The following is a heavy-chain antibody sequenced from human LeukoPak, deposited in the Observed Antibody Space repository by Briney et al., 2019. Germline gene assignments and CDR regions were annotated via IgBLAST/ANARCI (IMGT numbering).Heavy chain of an antibody. V-gene: IGHV3-74*01. CDR3: VRDWGYDSSGYWQKYFDT. CDR2: INHDGSST. CDR1: GFTFSTFW. J-gene: IGHJ4*02. Sequence: LPGGSLRLSCAASGFTFSTFWMHWVRQAPGKGLVWVSRINHDGSSTNYADSVKGRFTISRDNAKNTLYLQMNSLRAEDTAVYYCVRDWGYDSSGYWQKYFDTWGQGTLVTVSS. D-gene: IGHD3-22*01.